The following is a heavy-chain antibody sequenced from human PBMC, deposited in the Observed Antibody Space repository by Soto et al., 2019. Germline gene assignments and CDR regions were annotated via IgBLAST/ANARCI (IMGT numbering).Heavy chain of an antibody. CDR2: IYHSGTT. CDR1: GGSISSGGYY. V-gene: IGHV4-31*03. CDR3: ARVRGKQLLASFDP. D-gene: IGHD6-13*01. J-gene: IGHJ5*02. Sequence: QVQLQESGPGLVKPSQTLSLTCTVSGGSISSGGYYWSWIRQHPGKGLEWIGYIYHSGTTYYNPSLKSRVTISVDTSKNQFAPKLTSVTAAATAVYYCARVRGKQLLASFDPWGQGTLVNVSS.